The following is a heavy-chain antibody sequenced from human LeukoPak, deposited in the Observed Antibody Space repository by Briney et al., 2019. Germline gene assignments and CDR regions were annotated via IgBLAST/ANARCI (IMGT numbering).Heavy chain of an antibody. Sequence: EWXSYISGTGSRTYYGDAGKGRFTISRDNAKRLVDLQMNSLRADDTAIYYCARSTVTAAGALDYWGQGILVTVSS. V-gene: IGHV3-11*01. CDR3: ARSTVTAAGALDY. J-gene: IGHJ4*02. CDR2: ISGTGSRT. D-gene: IGHD6-25*01.